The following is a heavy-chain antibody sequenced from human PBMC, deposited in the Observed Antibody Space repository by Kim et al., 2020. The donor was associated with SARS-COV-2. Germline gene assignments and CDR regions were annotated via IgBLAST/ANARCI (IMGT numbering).Heavy chain of an antibody. D-gene: IGHD6-19*01. J-gene: IGHJ4*02. Sequence: GGSLRLSCAASGFTFSDYYMSWIRQAPGKGLEWVSYISSSSSYTNYADSVKGRFTISRDNAKNSLYLQMNSLRAEETAVYYCARIRMDSSGWSYYFDYWGQGTLVTVSS. CDR3: ARIRMDSSGWSYYFDY. CDR1: GFTFSDYY. CDR2: ISSSSSYT. V-gene: IGHV3-11*06.